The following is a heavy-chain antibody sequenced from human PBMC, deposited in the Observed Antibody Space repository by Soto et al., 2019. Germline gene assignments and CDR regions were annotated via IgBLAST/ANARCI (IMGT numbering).Heavy chain of an antibody. Sequence: QVQLVPSGAEVRKPGSSVKVSCKASGGTFSSSGINWVRQAPGQGVEWIGGIIPLSGTSSHAQKFQGRVTITADESTGTVNMELGSLTSDDTAVYYCATSRYSTGYFDHWGQGTLVTVSS. D-gene: IGHD2-8*02. J-gene: IGHJ4*02. V-gene: IGHV1-69*01. CDR2: IIPLSGTS. CDR3: ATSRYSTGYFDH. CDR1: GGTFSSSG.